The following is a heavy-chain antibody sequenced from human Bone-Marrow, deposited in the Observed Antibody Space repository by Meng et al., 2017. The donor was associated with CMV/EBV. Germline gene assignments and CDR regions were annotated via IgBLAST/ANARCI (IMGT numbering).Heavy chain of an antibody. V-gene: IGHV4-59*01. J-gene: IGHJ5*02. Sequence: SETLSLTCTVSGGSISSYYWSWIRQPPGKGLEWIGYIYYSGSTYYNPSLKSRVTISVDTSKNQFSLKLSSVTAADTAVYYCARGGSYCSGGSCFNWFDPWGQGTLVTVSS. D-gene: IGHD2-15*01. CDR3: ARGGSYCSGGSCFNWFDP. CDR1: GGSISSYY. CDR2: IYYSGST.